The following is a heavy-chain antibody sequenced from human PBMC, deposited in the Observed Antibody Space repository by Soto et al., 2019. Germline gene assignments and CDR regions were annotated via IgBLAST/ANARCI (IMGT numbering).Heavy chain of an antibody. CDR2: ISAYNGNT. D-gene: IGHD6-13*01. CDR1: GYTFTSYG. Sequence: ASVKVSCKASGYTFTSYGISWVRQAPGQGLEWMGWISAYNGNTNYAQKLQGRVTMTTDTSTSTAYMELRSLRSDDTAVYYCARLAAAGTFLHGYYYYYMDVWGKGTTVTVSS. J-gene: IGHJ6*03. V-gene: IGHV1-18*01. CDR3: ARLAAAGTFLHGYYYYYMDV.